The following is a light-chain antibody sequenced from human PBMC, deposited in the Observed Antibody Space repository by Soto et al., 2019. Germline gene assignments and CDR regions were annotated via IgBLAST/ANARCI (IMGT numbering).Light chain of an antibody. V-gene: IGKV3-20*01. Sequence: EIVLTQSPGTLSLSPGERATLSCRASQRVSSSYLARYQQKPGQAPRLLIYGASTRATGIPDRFSGIGSGTDFTLTISRLEPEDFAVYFCQRYGSSPPFTFGQGTKVEI. J-gene: IGKJ2*01. CDR3: QRYGSSPPFT. CDR2: GAS. CDR1: QRVSSSY.